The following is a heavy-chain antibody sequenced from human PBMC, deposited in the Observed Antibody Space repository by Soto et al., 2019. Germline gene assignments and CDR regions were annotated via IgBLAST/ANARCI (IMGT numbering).Heavy chain of an antibody. CDR3: ATYSSSWYHGHFDY. V-gene: IGHV3-30*03. Sequence: PGGSLRLSCAASGFTFRNYAMHWVRQVPGKGLEWVAIVSYDGDNEYYADSVRGRFFISRDNSRNTLYLQTSSLRHEDTAVYYCATYSSSWYHGHFDYWGQGT. D-gene: IGHD6-13*01. CDR1: GFTFRNYA. CDR2: VSYDGDNE. J-gene: IGHJ4*02.